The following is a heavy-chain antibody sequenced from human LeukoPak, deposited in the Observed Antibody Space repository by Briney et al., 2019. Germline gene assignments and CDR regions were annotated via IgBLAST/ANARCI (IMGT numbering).Heavy chain of an antibody. CDR1: GYSISSNNW. V-gene: IGHV4-28*01. J-gene: IGHJ4*02. CDR2: LYVGGST. CDR3: AKTASSGSYYDS. D-gene: IGHD1-26*01. Sequence: PSETLSLTCAVSGYSISSNNWWGWIRQPPGEGLEWIGYLYVGGSTYYNPSLKSRVTMSVDTSKNQLSLKSSSLTAVDTAIYYCAKTASSGSYYDSWGQGTLVTVSS.